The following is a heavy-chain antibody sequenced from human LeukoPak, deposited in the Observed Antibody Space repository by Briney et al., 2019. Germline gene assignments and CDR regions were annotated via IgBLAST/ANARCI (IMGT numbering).Heavy chain of an antibody. CDR2: INPSGGST. CDR3: ARDLDYYDSSGYPHMDV. V-gene: IGHV1-46*01. D-gene: IGHD3-22*01. CDR1: GYTFTSYY. Sequence: ASVKVSCKASGYTFTSYYMHWVRQAPGEGGERMGVINPSGGSTSYAQKFQGRVTMTRDTSTSTVYMELSSLRSEDTAVYYCARDLDYYDSSGYPHMDVWGKGTTVTVSS. J-gene: IGHJ6*03.